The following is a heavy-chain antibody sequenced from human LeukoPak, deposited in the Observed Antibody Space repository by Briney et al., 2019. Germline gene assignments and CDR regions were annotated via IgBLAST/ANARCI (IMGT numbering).Heavy chain of an antibody. V-gene: IGHV1-18*04. CDR3: AGVNMLRGFYGMDV. Sequence: ASVKVSCKASGYTFTSYGISWVRQAPGQGLEWMGWISAYNGNTNYAQKLQGRVTMTTDTSTSTAYMELRSLRSDDTAVYYCAGVNMLRGFYGMDVWGKGTTVTVSS. D-gene: IGHD2-8*01. CDR2: ISAYNGNT. J-gene: IGHJ6*04. CDR1: GYTFTSYG.